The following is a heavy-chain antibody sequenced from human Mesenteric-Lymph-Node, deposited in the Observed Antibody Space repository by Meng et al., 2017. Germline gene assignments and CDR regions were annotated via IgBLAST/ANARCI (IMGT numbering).Heavy chain of an antibody. CDR3: ARALEGVSNFWSGYNPNNWFDP. V-gene: IGHV1-24*01. D-gene: IGHD3-3*01. CDR1: GYTLTELS. CDR2: FDPEDGET. Sequence: ASVKVSCKVSGYTLTELSMHWVRQAPGKGLEWMGGFDPEDGETIYAQKFQGRVTMTEDTSTDTAYMELSSLRSEDTAVYYCARALEGVSNFWSGYNPNNWFDPWGQGTLVTVSS. J-gene: IGHJ5*02.